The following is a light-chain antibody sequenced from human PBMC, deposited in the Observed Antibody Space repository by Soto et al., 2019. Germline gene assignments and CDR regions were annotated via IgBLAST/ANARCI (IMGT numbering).Light chain of an antibody. V-gene: IGKV3-11*01. CDR1: QSVSNY. CDR2: DTF. J-gene: IGKJ4*01. Sequence: EIVLTQSPATLSLSPGDRATLSCRASQSVSNYLAWYQQKPGQVPKLLIYDTFHRAPGIPVRFSGSGFGTDYTLTISSLESEDFAVYYFQHRANVVSFGGGTKMEIK. CDR3: QHRANVVS.